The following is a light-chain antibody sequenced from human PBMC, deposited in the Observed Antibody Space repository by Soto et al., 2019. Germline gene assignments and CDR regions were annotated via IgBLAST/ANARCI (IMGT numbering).Light chain of an antibody. V-gene: IGLV2-14*01. J-gene: IGLJ1*01. CDR1: SSDVGGYNY. CDR2: EVS. Sequence: VLTQPASVSGSPGQSITISCTGTSSDVGGYNYVSWYQQHPGKAPKLMIYEVSNRPSGVSNRFSGSKSGNTASLTISGLQAEDEADYYCSSYTSSSTPVFGTGTKV. CDR3: SSYTSSSTPV.